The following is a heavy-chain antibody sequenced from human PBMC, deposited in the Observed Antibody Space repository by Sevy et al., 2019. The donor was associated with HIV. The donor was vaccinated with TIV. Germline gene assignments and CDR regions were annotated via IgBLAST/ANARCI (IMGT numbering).Heavy chain of an antibody. V-gene: IGHV3-30*18. D-gene: IGHD2-15*01. CDR2: ISYVGSNK. CDR1: GFTFSSYG. J-gene: IGHJ4*02. Sequence: GGSLRLSCAASGFTFSSYGMHWVRQAPGKGLEWVAVISYVGSNKYYADSVKGRFTISRDNSKNTLYLQMNSLRAEDTAGYYCAKEDFRYCSGGSCPDYWGQGTLVTVSS. CDR3: AKEDFRYCSGGSCPDY.